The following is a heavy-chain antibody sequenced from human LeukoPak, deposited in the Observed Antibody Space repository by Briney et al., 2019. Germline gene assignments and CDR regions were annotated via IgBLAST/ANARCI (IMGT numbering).Heavy chain of an antibody. V-gene: IGHV3-74*01. CDR1: GFTFSDYW. CDR2: INTDTRGT. J-gene: IGHJ4*02. CDR3: VRAGAYHFDN. D-gene: IGHD3-16*01. Sequence: GRSLRLSCAASGFTFSDYWMYWVRQAPGKGLVWVSIINTDTRGTYYADSVKGRFTISRDNAKDTLYLQMNSLRAEDTAVYYCVRAGAYHFDNWGQGTLVTVSS.